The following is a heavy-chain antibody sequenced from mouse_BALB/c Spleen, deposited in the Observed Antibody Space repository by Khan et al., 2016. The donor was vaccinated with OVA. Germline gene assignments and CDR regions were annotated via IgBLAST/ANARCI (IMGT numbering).Heavy chain of an antibody. CDR1: GYTFTDYV. CDR2: INTYTGEP. J-gene: IGHJ2*01. Sequence: QIQLVQSGPDLKKPGETVKISCKASGYTFTDYVMNWVKQAPGKGLKWMGWINTYTGEPTYADDFKGRFAFSLETSASTAYLQINSLKNEDTATYFCARFHGGYWDQGTTLTVSS. CDR3: ARFHGGY. V-gene: IGHV9-3-1*01.